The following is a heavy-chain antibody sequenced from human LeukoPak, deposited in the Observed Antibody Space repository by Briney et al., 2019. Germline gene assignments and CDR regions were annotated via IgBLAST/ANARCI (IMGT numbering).Heavy chain of an antibody. V-gene: IGHV1-2*02. J-gene: IGHJ5*02. Sequence: GASVKVSCKSSGHTFTNYYLHWVRQAPGQGLEWLGWIHPNTGATNYAQKFQGRVTVTRDTSISTTYVELGRLTSADTAVYYCASYASGYNWLKVWGQGTLVTVSS. CDR2: IHPNTGAT. D-gene: IGHD2-2*01. CDR3: ASYASGYNWLKV. CDR1: GHTFTNYY.